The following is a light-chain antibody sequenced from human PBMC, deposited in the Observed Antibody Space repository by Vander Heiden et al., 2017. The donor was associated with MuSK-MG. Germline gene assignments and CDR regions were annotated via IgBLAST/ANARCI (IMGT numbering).Light chain of an antibody. J-gene: IGKJ4*01. V-gene: IGKV1-33*01. Sequence: DIQMTQSPSSLSASVGDRVTISCQASQGISNYLNWFQQKPGKAPKVLIYDASNLQSGVPSRFSGGGSGTNFTFTISSLQPEDFATYYCQQYDNLPLTFGGGTKVEIK. CDR2: DAS. CDR3: QQYDNLPLT. CDR1: QGISNY.